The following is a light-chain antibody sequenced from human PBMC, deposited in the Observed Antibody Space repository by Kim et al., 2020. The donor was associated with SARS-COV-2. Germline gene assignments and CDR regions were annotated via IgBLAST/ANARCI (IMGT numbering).Light chain of an antibody. J-gene: IGLJ2*01. CDR3: SSYTSSSRVV. CDR1: SSDVGGYNY. Sequence: GQSITISCTGTSSDVGGYNYVSWYQQHPGKAPKLMIYDVRNRPSGVSNRFSGSKSGNTASLTISGLQAEDEADYYCSSYTSSSRVVFGGGTQLTVL. V-gene: IGLV2-14*03. CDR2: DVR.